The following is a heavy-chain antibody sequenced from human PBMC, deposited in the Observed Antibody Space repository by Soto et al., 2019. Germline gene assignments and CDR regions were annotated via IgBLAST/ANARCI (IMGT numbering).Heavy chain of an antibody. D-gene: IGHD1-7*01. CDR1: GGSISSYY. CDR2: IYYSGST. J-gene: IGHJ6*02. CDR3: ARRARGQTGSTRGGGGYYGMDV. Sequence: SETLSLSCTVSGGSISSYYWSWIRQPPGKGLEWIGYIYYSGSTNYNPSLKSRVTISVDTSKNQFSLKLSSVTAADTAVYYCARRARGQTGSTRGGGGYYGMDVWGQGTTVTVSS. V-gene: IGHV4-59*01.